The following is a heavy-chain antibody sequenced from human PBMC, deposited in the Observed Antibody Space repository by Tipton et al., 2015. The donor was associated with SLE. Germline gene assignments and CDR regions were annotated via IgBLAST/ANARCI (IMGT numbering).Heavy chain of an antibody. D-gene: IGHD3-3*01. CDR3: ARYYNLFSAFDS. V-gene: IGHV4-59*01. CDR1: GGSISPYC. J-gene: IGHJ4*02. CDR2: ICYSGST. Sequence: TLSLTCTVSGGSISPYCWSWIRQPPGKGLEWIGYICYSGSTNYNPSLRSRVTMSVDTSKNQVSLRLTSVTAADTAVYTCARYYNLFSAFDSWGQGTLVTVSS.